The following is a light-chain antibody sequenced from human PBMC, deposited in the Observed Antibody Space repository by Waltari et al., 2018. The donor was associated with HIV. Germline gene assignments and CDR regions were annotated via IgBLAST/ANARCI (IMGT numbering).Light chain of an antibody. V-gene: IGKV1-39*01. CDR3: QESYSTPRT. J-gene: IGKJ1*01. CDR2: SAF. CDR1: QSISNY. Sequence: DIQMTQSPSSLSASVGDRVTITCRESQSISNYLNWYQQKPGKDPKIMVYSAFNLQSGGPSRFSGSGSVTDFTLNISTLQPEDLATYYSQESYSTPRTFGQGTKVEIK.